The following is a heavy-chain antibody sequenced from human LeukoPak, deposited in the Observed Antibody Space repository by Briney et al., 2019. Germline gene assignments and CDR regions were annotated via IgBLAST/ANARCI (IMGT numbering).Heavy chain of an antibody. V-gene: IGHV3-7*01. D-gene: IGHD3-22*01. CDR2: IKQDGSEK. J-gene: IGHJ5*02. Sequence: PGGSLRLSCAASGFTFSSYWMSWVRQAPGKGLEWVANIKQDGSEKYYVDSVKGRFTISRDNAKNSPYLQMSSLRAEDTAVYYCAQECVDSSGYYYVPNWFDPWGQGTLVTVSS. CDR1: GFTFSSYW. CDR3: AQECVDSSGYYYVPNWFDP.